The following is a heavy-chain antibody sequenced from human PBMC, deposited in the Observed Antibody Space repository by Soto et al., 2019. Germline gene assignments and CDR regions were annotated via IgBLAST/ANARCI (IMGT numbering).Heavy chain of an antibody. CDR1: GFGLSTYA. J-gene: IGHJ4*02. D-gene: IGHD2-21*02. CDR2: ISANSGNT. Sequence: ELQLLESGGGFVQPGGSLRLACTASGFGLSTYAISWVRQAPGKGLEWVSVISANSGNTDYADSVKGRFTISRDKSENTVFLQMNRLRAEDTAVYYCALPSCGGDCYSPLDDWGQGTMVTVSS. CDR3: ALPSCGGDCYSPLDD. V-gene: IGHV3-23*01.